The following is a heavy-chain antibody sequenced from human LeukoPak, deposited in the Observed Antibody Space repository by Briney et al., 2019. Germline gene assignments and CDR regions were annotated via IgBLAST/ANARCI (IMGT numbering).Heavy chain of an antibody. CDR1: GFTFSSYG. Sequence: PGRSLRLSCAASGFTFSSYGMHWVRQAPGKGLEWVAVISYDGSNKYYADSVKGRFTISRDNSKNTLYLQMNSLRAEDTAVYYCAKDLAGCSGGSCYSLDYRGQGTLVTVSS. V-gene: IGHV3-30*18. CDR2: ISYDGSNK. J-gene: IGHJ4*02. D-gene: IGHD2-15*01. CDR3: AKDLAGCSGGSCYSLDY.